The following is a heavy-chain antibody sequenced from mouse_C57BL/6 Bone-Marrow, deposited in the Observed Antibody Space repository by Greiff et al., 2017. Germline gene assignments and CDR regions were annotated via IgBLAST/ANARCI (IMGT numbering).Heavy chain of an antibody. CDR1: GFTFSDYG. J-gene: IGHJ2*01. CDR2: ISSGSSTI. D-gene: IGHD1-1*01. V-gene: IGHV5-17*01. Sequence: DVQLVESGGGLVKPGGSLKLSCAASGFTFSDYGMHWVRQAPEKGLEWVAYISSGSSTIYYADTVKDRFTISRDNAKNTLFLQMTSLRSEDTAMYYCARRFITTLDYWGQGTTLTVSS. CDR3: ARRFITTLDY.